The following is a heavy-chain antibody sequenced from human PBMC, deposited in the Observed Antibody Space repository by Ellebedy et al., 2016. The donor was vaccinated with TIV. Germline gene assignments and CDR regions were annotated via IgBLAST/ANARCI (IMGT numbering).Heavy chain of an antibody. V-gene: IGHV1-69*10. J-gene: IGHJ5*02. CDR2: IIPMRGMA. CDR1: GGTFYSYN. CDR3: ATGSEQQLVPGDNWLDP. D-gene: IGHD6-13*01. Sequence: AASVKVSCKASGGTFYSYNTYWVRQAPGQGLEWMGGIIPMRGMANYAQKFQDRVIFTADKSTNTVYLELSSLRSEDTAVYYCATGSEQQLVPGDNWLDPWGQGTLVTVSA.